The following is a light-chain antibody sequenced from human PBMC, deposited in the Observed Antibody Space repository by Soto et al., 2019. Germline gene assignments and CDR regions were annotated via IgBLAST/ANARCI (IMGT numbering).Light chain of an antibody. Sequence: QSALTQPASVSGSPGQSITISCTGTSSDVGAYNYVSWYQQHPGKAPKLMIYEVSNRPSGVSNRFSGSKSGKTASLTISGLQAEDEADYYCNSYTSSSTRVFGGGTQLTVL. CDR1: SSDVGAYNY. V-gene: IGLV2-14*01. J-gene: IGLJ3*02. CDR2: EVS. CDR3: NSYTSSSTRV.